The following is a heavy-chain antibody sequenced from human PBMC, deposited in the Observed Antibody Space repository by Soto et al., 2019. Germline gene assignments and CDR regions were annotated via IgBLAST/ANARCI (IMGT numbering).Heavy chain of an antibody. CDR3: VTDLMIHT. CDR1: GYRLTELS. CDR2: FDPEDGET. D-gene: IGHD3-22*01. J-gene: IGHJ5*02. Sequence: QVQLVQSGAEVKKPGASVRVSCKLSGYRLTELSMHWVRQAPGKGLEWMGGFDPEDGETVFAQKFQGRVTMTDDTSTDTAYMELSSLKSDDSAVYYCVTDLMIHTWGQGTLVTVSS. V-gene: IGHV1-24*01.